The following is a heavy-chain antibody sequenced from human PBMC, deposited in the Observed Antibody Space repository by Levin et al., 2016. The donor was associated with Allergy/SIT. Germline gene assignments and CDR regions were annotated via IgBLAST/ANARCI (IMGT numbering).Heavy chain of an antibody. CDR1: GGSFSGYY. V-gene: IGHV4-34*01. J-gene: IGHJ4*02. CDR3: ARGPQFWSGLGFYFDY. CDR2: INHSGST. Sequence: SETLSLTCAVYGGSFSGYYWSWIRQPPGKGLEWIGEINHSGSTNYNPSLKSRVTISVDTSKNQFSLKLSSVTAADTAVYYCARGPQFWSGLGFYFDYWGQGTLVTVSS. D-gene: IGHD3-3*02.